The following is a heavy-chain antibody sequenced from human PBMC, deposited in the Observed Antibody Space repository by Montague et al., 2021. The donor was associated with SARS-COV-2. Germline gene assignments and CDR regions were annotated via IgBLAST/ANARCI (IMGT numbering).Heavy chain of an antibody. CDR2: TYYRSEWYS. J-gene: IGHJ4*02. CDR1: GDSVSTNSGT. CDR3: ARAERGSCGDGNCYQYFFNY. V-gene: IGHV6-1*01. D-gene: IGHD2-15*01. Sequence: CAISGDSVSTNSGTWNWDRLSPSRGLEWLGRTYYRSEWYSDYSVSVKGRISINPDTSKNQFSLQLNSVTPEDTAVYYCARAERGSCGDGNCYQYFFNYWGQGTLVTVSS.